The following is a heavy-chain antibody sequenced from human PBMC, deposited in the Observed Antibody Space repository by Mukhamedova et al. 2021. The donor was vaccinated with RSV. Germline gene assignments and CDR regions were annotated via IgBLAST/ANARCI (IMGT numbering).Heavy chain of an antibody. J-gene: IGHJ4*02. D-gene: IGHD3-10*01. CDR2: ISGSGGST. Sequence: QAPGKGLEWVSAISGSGGSTYYADSVKGRFTISRDNSKNTLYLQMNSLRAEDTAVYYCAGGPGDYGSGSYYGEGFDYWGQGTLVT. CDR3: AGGPGDYGSGSYYGEGFDY. V-gene: IGHV3-23*01.